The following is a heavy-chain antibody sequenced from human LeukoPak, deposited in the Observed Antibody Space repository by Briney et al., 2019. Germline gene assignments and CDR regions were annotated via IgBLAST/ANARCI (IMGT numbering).Heavy chain of an antibody. CDR3: ARDYDFWSGKGAFDI. CDR2: IYYSGST. D-gene: IGHD3-3*01. CDR1: GGSISSSSYY. Sequence: SETLSLTCTVSGGSISSSSYYWGWIRQPPGKGLEWIGSIYYSGSTYYNPSLKSRVTISVDTSKNQFSLKLSSVTAADTAVYYCARDYDFWSGKGAFDIWGQGTMVTVSS. V-gene: IGHV4-39*07. J-gene: IGHJ3*02.